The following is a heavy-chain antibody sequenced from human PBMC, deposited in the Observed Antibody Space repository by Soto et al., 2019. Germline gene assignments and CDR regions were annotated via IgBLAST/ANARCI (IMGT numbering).Heavy chain of an antibody. D-gene: IGHD4-17*01. CDR2: IWYDGSNK. J-gene: IGHJ6*02. CDR3: ARAHKVTTDYYGMDV. V-gene: IGHV3-33*01. Sequence: GGSLRLSCAASGFTFSSYGMHWVRQAPGKGLEWVAVIWYDGSNKYYADSVKGRFTISRDNSKNTLYLQMNSLRAEDTAVYYCARAHKVTTDYYGMDVCGQGLTVTVYS. CDR1: GFTFSSYG.